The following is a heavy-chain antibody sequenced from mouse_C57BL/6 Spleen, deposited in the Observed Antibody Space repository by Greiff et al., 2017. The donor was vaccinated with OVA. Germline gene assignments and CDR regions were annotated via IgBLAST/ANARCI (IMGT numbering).Heavy chain of an antibody. J-gene: IGHJ4*01. CDR2: IWSGGST. V-gene: IGHV2-2*01. D-gene: IGHD1-1*01. Sequence: VQLQQSGPGLVQPSQSLSITCTVSGFSLTSYGVHWVRQSPGKGLEWLGVIWSGGSTDYNAAFISRLSISKDNPKSQVFFKMNSLQADDTAIYYCARNRITTVVGAMDYWGQGTSVTVSS. CDR1: GFSLTSYG. CDR3: ARNRITTVVGAMDY.